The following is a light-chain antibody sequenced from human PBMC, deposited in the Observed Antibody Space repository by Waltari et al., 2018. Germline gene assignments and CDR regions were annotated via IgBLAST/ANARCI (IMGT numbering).Light chain of an antibody. J-gene: IGLJ1*01. CDR3: CSYAGSSTYV. Sequence: QSALTQPASVSGSPGQSITISCTGTSSDVGGYNYVSWYQQHPGKAPKLMIYDVSKRPSGVFNRFAGSKSGNTASLTISGLQAEDEADYYCCSYAGSSTYVFGTGTKVTVL. CDR1: SSDVGGYNY. V-gene: IGLV2-23*02. CDR2: DVS.